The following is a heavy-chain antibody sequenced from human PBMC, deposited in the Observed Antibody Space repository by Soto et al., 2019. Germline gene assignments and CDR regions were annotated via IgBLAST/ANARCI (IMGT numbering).Heavy chain of an antibody. CDR2: ISWNSGSI. J-gene: IGHJ6*04. V-gene: IGHV3-9*01. CDR1: GFTFDDYA. D-gene: IGHD3-3*01. Sequence: PGGSLRLSCAASGFTFDDYAMHWVRQAPGKGLEWVSGISWNSGSIGYADSVKGRFTISRDNAKNSLYLQMNSLRAEDTALYYCAKKKSDRVLRSDTIFGVVGTLDVWGKGTTVTVSS. CDR3: AKKKSDRVLRSDTIFGVVGTLDV.